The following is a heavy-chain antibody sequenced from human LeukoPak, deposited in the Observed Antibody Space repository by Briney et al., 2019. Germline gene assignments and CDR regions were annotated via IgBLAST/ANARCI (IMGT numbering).Heavy chain of an antibody. CDR3: AREGYYDSSGWFDP. J-gene: IGHJ5*02. D-gene: IGHD3-22*01. Sequence: PSETLSLTCTVSGGSISSYYWSWIRQPPGKGLGWIGYIYCSGSTNYNPSLKSRVTISVDTSKNQFSLKLSSVTAADTAVYYCAREGYYDSSGWFDPWGQGTLVTVSS. CDR1: GGSISSYY. V-gene: IGHV4-59*01. CDR2: IYCSGST.